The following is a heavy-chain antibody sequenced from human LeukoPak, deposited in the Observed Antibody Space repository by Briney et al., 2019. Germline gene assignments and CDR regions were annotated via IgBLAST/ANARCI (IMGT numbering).Heavy chain of an antibody. J-gene: IGHJ4*02. V-gene: IGHV3-23*01. CDR2: ISGSGGST. Sequence: GGSLRLSCAASGFTFSNYAMSWVRQAPGKGLEWVSGISGSGGSTYYADSVKGRFTISRDNSKNTLYLQMNSLRAEDTAVYYCAKESIAAAGTFLDYWGQGTLVTVSS. CDR1: GFTFSNYA. D-gene: IGHD6-13*01. CDR3: AKESIAAAGTFLDY.